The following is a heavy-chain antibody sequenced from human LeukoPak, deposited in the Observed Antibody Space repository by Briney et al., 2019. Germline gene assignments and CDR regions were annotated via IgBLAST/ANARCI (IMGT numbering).Heavy chain of an antibody. J-gene: IGHJ3*02. CDR3: ARRSRNGLDAFDI. CDR2: IDPNNGDT. Sequence: SVKVSCKASAYTFTGYYLHWVRQAPGQGPEWMGWIDPNNGDTEYAQKFQGRVTMTKDRSISTAYMDLSRLTSDDTAVYYCARRSRNGLDAFDIWGQGTMVTVSS. D-gene: IGHD2-8*01. V-gene: IGHV1-2*02. CDR1: AYTFTGYY.